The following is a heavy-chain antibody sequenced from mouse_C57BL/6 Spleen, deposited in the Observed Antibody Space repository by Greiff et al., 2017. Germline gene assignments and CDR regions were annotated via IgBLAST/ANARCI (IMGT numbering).Heavy chain of an antibody. CDR3: ARENYGFDY. Sequence: QVQLQQSGAELVRPGASVKLSCKASGYTFTDYYINWVKQRPGQGLEWIARIYPGSGNTYYNEKFKGKATLTAEKSSSTAYMELRSLTSEDSAVYYCARENYGFDYWGKGTTLTVAS. V-gene: IGHV1-76*01. J-gene: IGHJ2*01. CDR1: GYTFTDYY. D-gene: IGHD1-1*02. CDR2: IYPGSGNT.